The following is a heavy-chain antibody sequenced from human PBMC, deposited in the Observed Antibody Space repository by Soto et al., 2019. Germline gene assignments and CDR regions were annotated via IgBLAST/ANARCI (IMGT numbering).Heavy chain of an antibody. CDR1: GYSFTSYW. V-gene: IGHV5-51*01. CDR2: IYPGDSDT. CDR3: ARQSRDYYDSSGYYCPLDY. J-gene: IGHJ4*02. D-gene: IGHD3-22*01. Sequence: PGESLKISCKGSGYSFTSYWIGWVRQMPGKGLEWMGIIYPGDSDTRYSPSFQGQVTISADKSISTAYLQWSSLKASDTAMYYCARQSRDYYDSSGYYCPLDYWGQGTLVTVSS.